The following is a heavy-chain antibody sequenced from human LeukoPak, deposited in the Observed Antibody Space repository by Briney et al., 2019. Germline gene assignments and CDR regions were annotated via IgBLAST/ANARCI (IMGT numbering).Heavy chain of an antibody. CDR1: GVSISNYY. J-gene: IGHJ6*02. Sequence: SETLSLTCTVSGVSISNYYWSWIRQPPGKGLEWIGYIYYSGSTNYNPSLKSRVTISVDTSKNQFSLKLSSVTAADTAVYYCARVGGTNYYYYGMDVWGQGTTVTVSS. CDR2: IYYSGST. CDR3: ARVGGTNYYYYGMDV. V-gene: IGHV4-59*01. D-gene: IGHD1-26*01.